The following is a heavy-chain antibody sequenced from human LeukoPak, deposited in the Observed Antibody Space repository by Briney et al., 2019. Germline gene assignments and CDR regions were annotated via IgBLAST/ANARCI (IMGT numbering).Heavy chain of an antibody. CDR1: GGSISSSTYY. V-gene: IGHV4-39*01. CDR2: IFYSGST. CDR3: ARLGPGYSSTWSNDAFAI. Sequence: SQTLSLTRTVSGGSISSSTYYWGWIRQPPGKGLEWIGNIFYSGSTYYHPSLKSRVTISVDTSKNQFSLKLNSVTAADTAVYYCARLGPGYSSTWSNDAFAIWGQGTVVTVSS. D-gene: IGHD6-13*01. J-gene: IGHJ3*02.